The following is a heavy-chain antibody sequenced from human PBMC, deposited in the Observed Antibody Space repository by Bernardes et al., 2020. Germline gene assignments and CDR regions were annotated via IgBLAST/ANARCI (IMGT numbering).Heavy chain of an antibody. CDR3: AKDIGRWLQLPHDPLDI. CDR1: GFSFSSYG. J-gene: IGHJ3*02. CDR2: IPYDGSNI. Sequence: GGSLRLSCTASGFSFSSYGMHWVRQAPGKGLEWVAVIPYDGSNIFYADSVKGRFTISRDNSKSTLFLQLSSLRAEDTAEYYCAKDIGRWLQLPHDPLDIWGQGTMVTVSS. V-gene: IGHV3-30*18. D-gene: IGHD5-12*01.